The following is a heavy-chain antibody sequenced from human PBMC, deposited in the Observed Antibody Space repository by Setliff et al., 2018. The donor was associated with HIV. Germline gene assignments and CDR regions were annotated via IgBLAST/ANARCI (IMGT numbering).Heavy chain of an antibody. Sequence: ASVKVSCKASGYGFSSYYMHWVRQAPGQGLEWMGIINPRGGKANYAQRFQGRLTVTTDTSTSTVYMELRLLTSDDTAIYYCAREGHVATPGSSEFDPWGQGTLVTVS. J-gene: IGHJ5*02. CDR3: AREGHVATPGSSEFDP. CDR1: GYGFSSYY. CDR2: INPRGGKA. V-gene: IGHV1-46*01. D-gene: IGHD2-15*01.